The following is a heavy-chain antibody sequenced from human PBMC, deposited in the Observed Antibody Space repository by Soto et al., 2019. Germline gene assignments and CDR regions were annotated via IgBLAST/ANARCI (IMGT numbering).Heavy chain of an antibody. D-gene: IGHD5-12*01. CDR1: GGSFSGYY. Sequence: PSETLSLTCAVYGGSFSGYYWSWIRQPPGKGLEWIGEINHSGSTNYNPSLKSRVTISVDTSKNQFSLKLSSVTAADTAVYYCARDGYNRQGLDYWGQGTLVTSPQ. CDR3: ARDGYNRQGLDY. J-gene: IGHJ4*02. CDR2: INHSGST. V-gene: IGHV4-34*01.